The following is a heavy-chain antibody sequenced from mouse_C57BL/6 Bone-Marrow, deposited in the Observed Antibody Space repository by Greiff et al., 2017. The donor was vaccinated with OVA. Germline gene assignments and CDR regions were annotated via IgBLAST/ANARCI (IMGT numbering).Heavy chain of an antibody. CDR3: ARSYDGASFAY. CDR1: GYAFTNYL. D-gene: IGHD2-3*01. CDR2: INPGSGGT. J-gene: IGHJ3*01. Sequence: QVQLQQSGAELVRPGTSVKVSCKASGYAFTNYLIEWVKQRPGQGLEWIGVINPGSGGTNYNEKFQGKATLTADKSSSTAYMQLSSLTSEDSAVYFCARSYDGASFAYWGQGTLVTVSA. V-gene: IGHV1-54*01.